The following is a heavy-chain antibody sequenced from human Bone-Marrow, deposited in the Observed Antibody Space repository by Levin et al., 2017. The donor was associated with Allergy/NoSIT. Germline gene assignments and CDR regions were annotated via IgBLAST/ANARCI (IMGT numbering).Heavy chain of an antibody. CDR1: GGSISSESHY. CDR3: AGEPNSPYYYHYGLDI. J-gene: IGHJ6*02. Sequence: ESLKISCTVSGGSISSESHYWAWIRQPPGKGLEWVGSIYYDGSAYYTPSLTTRLTISVDTSKNQFSLRLNSVTAADTAVYYCAGEPNSPYYYHYGLDIWGQGTTVTVSS. D-gene: IGHD2/OR15-2a*01. CDR2: IYYDGSA. V-gene: IGHV4-39*07.